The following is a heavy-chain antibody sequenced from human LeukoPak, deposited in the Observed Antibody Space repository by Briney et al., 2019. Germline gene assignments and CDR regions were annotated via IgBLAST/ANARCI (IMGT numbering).Heavy chain of an antibody. V-gene: IGHV3-48*03. D-gene: IGHD6-19*01. J-gene: IGHJ4*02. CDR3: ARGGSLGY. CDR1: GFTFSSYE. Sequence: GGSLRLSCAASGFTFSSYEMNWVRQAPGKGLEWVSKISSSGSAIYYADSVKGRFTISRDNAKSSLYLQMNSLRVEDTAVYFCARGGSLGYWGQGTLVTVSS. CDR2: ISSSGSAI.